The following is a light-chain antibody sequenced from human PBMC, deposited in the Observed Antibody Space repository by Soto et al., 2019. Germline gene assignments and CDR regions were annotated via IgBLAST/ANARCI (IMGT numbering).Light chain of an antibody. CDR2: EVS. CDR3: SSYTSSSTV. CDR1: SSDVGGYNY. V-gene: IGLV2-14*01. Sequence: QSALTQPASVSGSPGQSITISCTGTSSDVGGYNYVSWYQQHPCKAPKLMIYEVSNRPSGVSNRFAGSKSGNTASLTISGLQAEDEADYYCSSYTSSSTVFGGGTKLTVL. J-gene: IGLJ3*02.